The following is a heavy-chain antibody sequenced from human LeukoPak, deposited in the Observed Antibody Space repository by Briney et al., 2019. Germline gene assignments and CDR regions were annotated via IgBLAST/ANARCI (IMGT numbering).Heavy chain of an antibody. CDR1: GFTFSSYS. J-gene: IGHJ4*02. CDR2: ISSSGSTI. Sequence: HTGGSLRLSCAASGFTFSSYSMNWVRQAPGKGLEWVSYISSSGSTIYYADSVKGRFTISRDNAKNSLYLQMNSLRAEDTAVYYCARVSGYGDYSDYWGQGTLVTVSS. D-gene: IGHD4-17*01. V-gene: IGHV3-48*04. CDR3: ARVSGYGDYSDY.